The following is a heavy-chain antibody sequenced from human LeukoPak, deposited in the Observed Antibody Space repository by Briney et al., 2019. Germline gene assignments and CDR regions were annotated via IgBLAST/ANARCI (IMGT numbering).Heavy chain of an antibody. J-gene: IGHJ6*02. Sequence: ASVKVSCKASGYTFTSYDINWVRQAPGQGLEWMGWINPNSGGTNYAQKFQGRVTMTRDTSISTAYMELSRLRSDDTAVYYCARVTMVRGHYYGMDVWGQGTTVTVSS. V-gene: IGHV1-2*02. CDR2: INPNSGGT. D-gene: IGHD3-10*01. CDR1: GYTFTSYD. CDR3: ARVTMVRGHYYGMDV.